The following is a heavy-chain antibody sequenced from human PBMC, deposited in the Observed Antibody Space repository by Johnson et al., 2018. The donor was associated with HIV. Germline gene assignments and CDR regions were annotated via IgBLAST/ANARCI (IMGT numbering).Heavy chain of an antibody. CDR2: IWYDGSKK. CDR3: AKGWIVGATKGEVDAF. CDR1: GFTFKNYA. Sequence: QMLLVESGGGVVQPGRSLRLSCEASGFTFKNYAMHWVRQAPGKGLEWVAVIWYDGSKKHYADSVKGRFTISRDNSKNILYLQMNTLRAEDTAVYYCAKGWIVGATKGEVDAF. D-gene: IGHD1-26*01. V-gene: IGHV3-33*06. J-gene: IGHJ3*01.